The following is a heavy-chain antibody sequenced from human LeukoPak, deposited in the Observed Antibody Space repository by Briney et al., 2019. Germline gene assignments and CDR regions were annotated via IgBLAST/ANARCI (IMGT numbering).Heavy chain of an antibody. CDR2: IKQDGSEK. CDR1: GFTFSSYW. V-gene: IGHV3-7*01. Sequence: GGSLRLSCAASGFTFSSYWMSWVRQAPGKGLEWVANIKQDGSEKYYVDSVKGRFTISRDNAKNSLYLQMNSLRAEDTAVYYCAMSGYYSESDYWGQGTLVTVSS. J-gene: IGHJ4*02. CDR3: AMSGYYSESDY. D-gene: IGHD3-22*01.